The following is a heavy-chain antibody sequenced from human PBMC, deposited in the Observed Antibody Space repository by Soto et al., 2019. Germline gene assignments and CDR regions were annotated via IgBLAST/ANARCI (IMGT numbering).Heavy chain of an antibody. CDR2: IWYDGSNK. CDR3: ARERKRGYFDY. V-gene: IGHV3-33*01. D-gene: IGHD2-15*01. CDR1: GFTFSSYG. J-gene: IGHJ4*02. Sequence: GGSLRLSCAASGFTFSSYGMHWVRQAPGKGLEWVAVIWYDGSNKYYADSVKGRFTISRDNSKNTLYLQMNSLRAEDTALYYCARERKRGYFDYSAQGTLVTVSS.